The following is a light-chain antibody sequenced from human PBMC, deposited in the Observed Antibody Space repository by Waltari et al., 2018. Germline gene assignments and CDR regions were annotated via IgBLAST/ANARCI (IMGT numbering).Light chain of an antibody. CDR2: RSD. J-gene: IGLJ3*02. V-gene: IGLV10-54*04. Sequence: QAGLTPPPSASRALGQTATLTCAGHRHNVGHQGVAWLQQQQGNPPKLLSNRSDNRPSAISERFSASRSGNTASLTITGLQADDEADYYCSAWDSDLVAVVFGGGTKLTVL. CDR3: SAWDSDLVAVV. CDR1: RHNVGHQG.